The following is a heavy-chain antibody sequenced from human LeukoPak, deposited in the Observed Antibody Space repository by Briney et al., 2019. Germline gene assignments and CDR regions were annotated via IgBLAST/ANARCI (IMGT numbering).Heavy chain of an antibody. CDR2: ISDSGSST. Sequence: GGSLRLSCAASGFTFSSYAMSWVSQDPGKGLEWVSTISDSGSSTYYTDSVKGRFTFSRDNSKNTLHLQMNSLRAEDTAVYYCTKDHGFYSSGWHPLFDHWGQGTLVTVTP. J-gene: IGHJ4*02. CDR1: GFTFSSYA. V-gene: IGHV3-23*01. CDR3: TKDHGFYSSGWHPLFDH. D-gene: IGHD6-19*01.